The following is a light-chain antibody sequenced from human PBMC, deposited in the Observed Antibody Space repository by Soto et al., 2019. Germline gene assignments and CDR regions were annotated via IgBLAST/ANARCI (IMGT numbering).Light chain of an antibody. CDR1: SGHSSYA. Sequence: QSVLIQSPSASASLGASVKLTCTLSSGHSSYAIAWHQQQAEKGPRYLMKLNSDGSHSKGDGIPDRFSGSSSGAERYLTISSLQSEDEADYYCQTWGTGIQVFGGGTKVTVL. CDR2: LNSDGSH. V-gene: IGLV4-69*01. CDR3: QTWGTGIQV. J-gene: IGLJ3*02.